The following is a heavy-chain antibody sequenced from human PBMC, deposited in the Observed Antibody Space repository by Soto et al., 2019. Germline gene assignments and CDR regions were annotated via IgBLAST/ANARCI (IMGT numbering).Heavy chain of an antibody. D-gene: IGHD6-19*01. CDR1: GFTFSTYS. Sequence: GGSLRLSCAASGFTFSTYSMNWVRQAPGKGLEWVSYISSSSNTVFYADSVKGRFTISRDNAKNSLYLQMNSLRVEDTAVYYCARAVAVCFDSWGQGTLVTVSS. J-gene: IGHJ4*02. CDR2: ISSSSNTV. CDR3: ARAVAVCFDS. V-gene: IGHV3-48*01.